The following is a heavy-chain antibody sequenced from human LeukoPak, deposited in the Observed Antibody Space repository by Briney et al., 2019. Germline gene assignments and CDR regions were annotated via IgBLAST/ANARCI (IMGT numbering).Heavy chain of an antibody. CDR3: ARRSRYGMDV. V-gene: IGHV3-30-3*01. CDR1: GFTFSSYA. Sequence: GGSLRLSCAASGFTFSSYAMHWVRQAPGKGLEWVAVISYDGSNKYYADSVKGRFTISRDNSKNTLYLQMNSLRAEDTAVYYCARRSRYGMDVWGQGTTVTVSS. CDR2: ISYDGSNK. J-gene: IGHJ6*02.